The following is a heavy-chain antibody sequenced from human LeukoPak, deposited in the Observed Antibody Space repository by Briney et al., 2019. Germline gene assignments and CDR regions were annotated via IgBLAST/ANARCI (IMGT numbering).Heavy chain of an antibody. CDR1: GYTFTSYY. J-gene: IGHJ6*02. Sequence: ASVKVSCKASGYTFTSYYTHWVRQAPGQVLEWMGILIPSGGSTSYAQKFQGRVTMTRDTSTSTVYMELSSLSSEDTAVYYCARWWDDGSGYSYLYGMDVWGQGTTVTVSS. CDR3: ARWWDDGSGYSYLYGMDV. CDR2: LIPSGGST. V-gene: IGHV1-46*01. D-gene: IGHD3-22*01.